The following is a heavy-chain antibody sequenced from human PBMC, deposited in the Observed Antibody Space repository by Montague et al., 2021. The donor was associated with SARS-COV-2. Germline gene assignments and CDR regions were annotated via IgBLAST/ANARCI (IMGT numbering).Heavy chain of an antibody. Sequence: SETLSLTCTVSGSSISSSSYYWGWIRQPPGKGLEWIGSIYYSGSTYYNPSLKSRVTISVDTSKNQFSLKLSSVTAADTAVYYCARFPTSYYYDSKAAPATPDAFDIWGQGTMVTVSS. CDR3: ARFPTSYYYDSKAAPATPDAFDI. CDR2: IYYSGST. D-gene: IGHD3-22*01. J-gene: IGHJ3*02. V-gene: IGHV4-39*01. CDR1: GSSISSSSYY.